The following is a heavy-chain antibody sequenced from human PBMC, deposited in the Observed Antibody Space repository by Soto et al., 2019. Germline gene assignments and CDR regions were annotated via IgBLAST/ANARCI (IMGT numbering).Heavy chain of an antibody. J-gene: IGHJ6*02. D-gene: IGHD2-2*01. CDR3: AREFQYCISTSCYSLYYYYYGMDV. V-gene: IGHV3-33*01. Sequence: QVQLVESGGGVVQPGRSLRLSCAASGFTFSSYGMHWVRQAPGKGLEWVAVIWYDGSNKYYADSVKGRFTISRDNSKNPLYLQMNSLRAEDTAVYYCAREFQYCISTSCYSLYYYYYGMDVWGQGTTVTVSS. CDR1: GFTFSSYG. CDR2: IWYDGSNK.